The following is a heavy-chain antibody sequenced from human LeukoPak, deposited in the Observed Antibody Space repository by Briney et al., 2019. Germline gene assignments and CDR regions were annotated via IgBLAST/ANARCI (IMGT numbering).Heavy chain of an antibody. D-gene: IGHD2-15*01. CDR1: GFTLSSYG. Sequence: GGSLRLSCAASGFTLSSYGMHWVRQAPGKGLEWVAVIWYDGSNKYYADSVKGRFTISRDNSKNTLYLQMDSLRAEDTAVYYCARVDSYCSGEGCYYYYGMDVWGQGTTVTVSS. V-gene: IGHV3-33*01. CDR3: ARVDSYCSGEGCYYYYGMDV. CDR2: IWYDGSNK. J-gene: IGHJ6*02.